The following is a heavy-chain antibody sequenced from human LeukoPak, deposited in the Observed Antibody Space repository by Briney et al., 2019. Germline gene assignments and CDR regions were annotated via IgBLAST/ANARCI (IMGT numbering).Heavy chain of an antibody. CDR2: IYYSGST. D-gene: IGHD6-13*01. Sequence: PSETLSLTCTVSGGSISNYYWTWIRQPPGKGLEWIGYIYYSGSTNYNPSVKSRVSMSVDTSNNQFYLKLSSVTAADTAVYYCARHFRAPYSSSWYGGDYYYYGMDVWGQGTTVTVSS. V-gene: IGHV4-59*08. CDR3: ARHFRAPYSSSWYGGDYYYYGMDV. CDR1: GGSISNYY. J-gene: IGHJ6*02.